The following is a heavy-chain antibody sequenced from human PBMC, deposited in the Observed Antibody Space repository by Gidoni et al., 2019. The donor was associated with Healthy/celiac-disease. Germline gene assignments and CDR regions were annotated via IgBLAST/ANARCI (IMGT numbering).Heavy chain of an antibody. CDR1: GFPFVDYA. V-gene: IGHV3-9*01. J-gene: IGHJ6*02. D-gene: IGHD3-3*01. Sequence: EVQLVESGGGLVQPGMSLSLSCSASGFPFVDYAMHWVRQAPGKGLEWVSGISGKRGSIGDADSVKGRFTIYRDNAKNYLYVQMNSLRAEDTAVYYCAKGGYLEAKYYYYGMDVWGQGTTVTVSS. CDR3: AKGGYLEAKYYYYGMDV. CDR2: ISGKRGSI.